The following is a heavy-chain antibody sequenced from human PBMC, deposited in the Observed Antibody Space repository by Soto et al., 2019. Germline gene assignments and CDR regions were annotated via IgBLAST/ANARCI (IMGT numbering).Heavy chain of an antibody. CDR1: GGTFSTYP. CDR3: ARCATHGSSWYFWFDP. Sequence: QVQLVQSGAEVRMPGSSVKVSCKASGGTFSTYPINWVRQATGQGLEWMGGIIPLFVKTNYAQKFKGRVTITTDESTSTAYMELSSLRAEDAAVYYCARCATHGSSWYFWFDPWGQGTLVTVSS. CDR2: IIPLFVKT. J-gene: IGHJ5*02. V-gene: IGHV1-69*01. D-gene: IGHD6-13*01.